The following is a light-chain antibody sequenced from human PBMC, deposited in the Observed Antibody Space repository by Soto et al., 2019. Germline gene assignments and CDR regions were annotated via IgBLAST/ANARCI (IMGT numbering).Light chain of an antibody. CDR3: QQNNNWPPLA. CDR1: QGISNN. Sequence: EIVMTQSPATLSVSPEERATLSCRASQGISNNLARYQQKPGQAPRLLIYGASTRATGIPARFSGSGSGTEFTLTISSLQSEDFAVYYCQQNNNWPPLAFGGGTKVEFK. V-gene: IGKV3-15*01. J-gene: IGKJ4*01. CDR2: GAS.